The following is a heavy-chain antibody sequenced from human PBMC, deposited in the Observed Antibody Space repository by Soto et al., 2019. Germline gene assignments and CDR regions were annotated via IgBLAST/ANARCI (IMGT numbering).Heavy chain of an antibody. Sequence: SETLSLTCAVYGGSFSGYYWSWIRQPPGKGLEWIGEINHSGSTNYNPSLKSRVTISVDTSKNQFSLKLSSVTAADTAVYYCASRGYSYGKINWFDPWGQGTLVTVSS. D-gene: IGHD5-18*01. CDR1: GGSFSGYY. CDR3: ASRGYSYGKINWFDP. CDR2: INHSGST. V-gene: IGHV4-34*01. J-gene: IGHJ5*02.